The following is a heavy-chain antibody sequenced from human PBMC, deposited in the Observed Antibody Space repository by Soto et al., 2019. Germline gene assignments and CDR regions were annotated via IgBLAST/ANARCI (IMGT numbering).Heavy chain of an antibody. CDR2: IKSKTDGGTT. CDR1: GFTFSNAW. V-gene: IGHV3-15*01. Sequence: EVQLVESGGGLVKPGGSLRLSCAASGFTFSNAWMSWVRQAPGKGLEWVGRIKSKTDGGTTDYAAPVKGRFTISRDDSKNTLYLQMNSLKTEDTAVYYCTTRDSSGWYNDAFDIWGQGTMVTVSS. CDR3: TTRDSSGWYNDAFDI. D-gene: IGHD6-19*01. J-gene: IGHJ3*02.